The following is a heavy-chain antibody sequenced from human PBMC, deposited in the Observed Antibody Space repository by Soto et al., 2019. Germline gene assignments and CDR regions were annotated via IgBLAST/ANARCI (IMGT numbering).Heavy chain of an antibody. CDR3: TRRMVTSGSRGLASDY. Sequence: GGSLRLSCAASGFTFSGSAMHWVRQASGKGLEWVGRIRSKANSYATAYAASVKGRFTISRDDSKNTAYLQMNSLKTEDTAVYYCTRRMVTSGSRGLASDYWGQGTLVTVSS. V-gene: IGHV3-73*01. D-gene: IGHD3-3*02. CDR1: GFTFSGSA. J-gene: IGHJ4*02. CDR2: IRSKANSYAT.